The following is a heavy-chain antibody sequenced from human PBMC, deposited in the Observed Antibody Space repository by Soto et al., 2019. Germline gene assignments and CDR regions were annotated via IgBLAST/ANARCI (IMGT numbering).Heavy chain of an antibody. J-gene: IGHJ4*02. CDR3: AKDGTAGDLSPSDY. Sequence: PGGSLRLSCAASGFTFSSYAMSWVRQAPGKGLEWVSAISGSGGSTYYADSVKGRFTISRDNSKNTLYLQMNSLRAEDTAVYYCAKDGTAGDLSPSDYWGQGTLVTVSS. CDR2: ISGSGGST. D-gene: IGHD2-21*02. CDR1: GFTFSSYA. V-gene: IGHV3-23*01.